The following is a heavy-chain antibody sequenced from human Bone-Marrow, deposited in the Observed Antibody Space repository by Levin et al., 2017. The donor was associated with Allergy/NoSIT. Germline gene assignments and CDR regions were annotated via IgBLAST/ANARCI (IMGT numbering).Heavy chain of an antibody. CDR1: GASISSFY. D-gene: IGHD2-2*01. CDR2: IYYSGST. Sequence: SQTLSLTCTVSGASISSFYWSWIRQPPGKGLEWIGYIYYSGSTNYSPSLTSRVSMSADMSRNQVYLTMSSVTAADTAGYYCARQAVPAAMNGFDSWGQGTLVTVSS. J-gene: IGHJ5*01. CDR3: ARQAVPAAMNGFDS. V-gene: IGHV4-59*08.